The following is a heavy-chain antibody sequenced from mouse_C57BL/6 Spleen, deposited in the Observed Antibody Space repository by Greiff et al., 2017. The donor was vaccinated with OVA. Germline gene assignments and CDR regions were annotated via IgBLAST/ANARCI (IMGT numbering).Heavy chain of an antibody. J-gene: IGHJ1*03. CDR1: GFTFSDYG. D-gene: IGHD2-4*01. V-gene: IGHV5-17*01. Sequence: EVKVEESGGGLVKPGGSLKLSCAASGFTFSDYGMHWVRQAPEKGLEWVAYISSGSSTIYYADTVKGRFTISRDNAKNTLFLQMTSLRSEDTAMYYCARGDYDGYFDVWGTGTTVTVSS. CDR3: ARGDYDGYFDV. CDR2: ISSGSSTI.